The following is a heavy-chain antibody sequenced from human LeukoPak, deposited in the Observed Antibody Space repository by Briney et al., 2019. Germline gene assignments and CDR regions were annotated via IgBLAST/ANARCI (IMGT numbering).Heavy chain of an antibody. CDR1: GYTFTGYY. Sequence: ASVKVSCKASGYTFTGYYMHWGRQAPGQGLEWMGWSNPNSGGTNYAQKFPGRVTMTRDTSISTAYMELSRLRSDDTAVYYCARDGQDCSSTSCYRLIYYYGMDVWGQGTTVTVSS. V-gene: IGHV1-2*02. D-gene: IGHD2-2*01. CDR3: ARDGQDCSSTSCYRLIYYYGMDV. J-gene: IGHJ6*02. CDR2: SNPNSGGT.